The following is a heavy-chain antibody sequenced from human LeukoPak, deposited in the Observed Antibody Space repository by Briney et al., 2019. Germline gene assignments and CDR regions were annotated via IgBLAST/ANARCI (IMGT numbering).Heavy chain of an antibody. CDR1: GYTFTRND. Sequence: ASVKVSCKASGYTFTRNDINWVRQATGQGLEWMGWMNPNRGNTGYAQKFQGRVTITRNTSISTAYMELSSLRSEDTAVYYCARVPTKISTVVTRWFDPWGQGTLVTVSS. D-gene: IGHD4-23*01. J-gene: IGHJ5*02. CDR3: ARVPTKISTVVTRWFDP. CDR2: MNPNRGNT. V-gene: IGHV1-8*03.